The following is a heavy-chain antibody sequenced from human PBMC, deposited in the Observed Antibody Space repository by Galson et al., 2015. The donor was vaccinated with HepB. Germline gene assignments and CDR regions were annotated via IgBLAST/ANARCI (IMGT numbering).Heavy chain of an antibody. D-gene: IGHD2-21*02. J-gene: IGHJ4*02. CDR2: ISWNSGSI. CDR1: GFTFDDYA. V-gene: IGHV3-9*01. Sequence: SLRLSCAASGFTFDDYAMHWVRQAPGKGLEWVSGISWNSGSIGYADSVKGRFTISRDNAKNSLYLQMNSLRAEDTALYYCAKDFRAVVTAMSDYWGQGTLVTVSS. CDR3: AKDFRAVVTAMSDY.